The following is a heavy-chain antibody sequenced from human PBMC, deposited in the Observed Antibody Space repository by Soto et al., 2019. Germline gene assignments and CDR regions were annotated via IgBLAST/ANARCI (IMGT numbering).Heavy chain of an antibody. CDR1: GGTFSSYA. CDR3: ASNGYGDYPGGAAMDV. CDR2: IIPIFGTA. V-gene: IGHV1-69*13. J-gene: IGHJ6*02. D-gene: IGHD4-17*01. Sequence: SVKVSCKASGGTFSSYAISWVRQSPVQGLEWMGGIIPIFGTANYAQKFQGRVTITADESTSTAYMELSSLRSEDTAVYYCASNGYGDYPGGAAMDVWGQGTTVTVSS.